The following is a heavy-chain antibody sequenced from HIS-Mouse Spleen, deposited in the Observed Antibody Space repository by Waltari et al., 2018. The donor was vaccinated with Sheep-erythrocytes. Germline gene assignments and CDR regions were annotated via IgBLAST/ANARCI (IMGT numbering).Heavy chain of an antibody. CDR2: IHPGHSDT. V-gene: IGHV5-51*01. CDR1: GYSFTSYW. Sequence: EVQLVQSGAEVKKPGESLKISCKGSGYSFTSYWIGWVRQMPGKGLEVMGIIHPGHSDTRYSTSFQGQVTISAAKSISTAYLPWSSLKASDTAMYYCARLFYVDIVATTLFDYWGQGTLVTVSS. J-gene: IGHJ4*02. D-gene: IGHD5-12*01. CDR3: ARLFYVDIVATTLFDY.